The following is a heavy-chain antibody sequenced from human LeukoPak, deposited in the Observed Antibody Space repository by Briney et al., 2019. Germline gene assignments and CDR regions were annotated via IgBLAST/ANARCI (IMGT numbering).Heavy chain of an antibody. D-gene: IGHD3-16*02. CDR3: ARCMITFGGVIVMLDY. Sequence: GASVKVSCKASGYSFTSNVISWVRQAPGQGLEWMGWISAYNGNTNYAQKLQGRVTMTTDTSTSTAYMELRSLRSDDTAVYYCARCMITFGGVIVMLDYWGQGTLVTVSS. CDR2: ISAYNGNT. V-gene: IGHV1-18*01. J-gene: IGHJ4*02. CDR1: GYSFTSNV.